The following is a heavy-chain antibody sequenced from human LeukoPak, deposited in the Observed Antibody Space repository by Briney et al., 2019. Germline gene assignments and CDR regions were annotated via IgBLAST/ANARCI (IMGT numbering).Heavy chain of an antibody. CDR3: AREQLSITSYGMDV. V-gene: IGHV4-4*07. J-gene: IGHJ6*02. CDR2: IYTSGST. CDR1: GGSISSYY. Sequence: SETLSLTGTVSGGSISSYYWSWIRQPAGKGLEWIGRIYTSGSTNYNPSLKSRVTMSVDTSKNQFSLKLSSVTAADTAVYYCAREQLSITSYGMDVWGQGTTVTVSS. D-gene: IGHD3-10*01.